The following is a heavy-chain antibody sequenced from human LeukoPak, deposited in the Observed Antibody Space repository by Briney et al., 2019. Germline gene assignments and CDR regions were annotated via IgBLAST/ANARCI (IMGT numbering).Heavy chain of an antibody. Sequence: PSETLSLTCTVSGGSISSYYWSWIRQPPGKGLEWIGYIYHSGSTYYNPSLKSRVTISVDRSKNQFSLKLSSVTAADTAVYYCARDREPGFDYWGQGTLVTVSS. D-gene: IGHD1-26*01. CDR1: GGSISSYY. V-gene: IGHV4-59*12. CDR2: IYHSGST. CDR3: ARDREPGFDY. J-gene: IGHJ4*02.